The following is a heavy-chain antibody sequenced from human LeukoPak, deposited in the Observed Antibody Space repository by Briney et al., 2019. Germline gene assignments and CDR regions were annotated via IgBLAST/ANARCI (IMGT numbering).Heavy chain of an antibody. CDR3: ARGFAETTVGFDY. CDR1: GGSISSGGYY. Sequence: PSETLSLTCTVSGGSISSGGYYWSWIRQHPGKGLEWIGYIYYSGSTYYNPSLKNRVTISVDTSKNQFSLKLSSVTAADTAVYYCARGFAETTVGFDYWGQGTLVTVSS. D-gene: IGHD4-23*01. V-gene: IGHV4-31*03. CDR2: IYYSGST. J-gene: IGHJ4*02.